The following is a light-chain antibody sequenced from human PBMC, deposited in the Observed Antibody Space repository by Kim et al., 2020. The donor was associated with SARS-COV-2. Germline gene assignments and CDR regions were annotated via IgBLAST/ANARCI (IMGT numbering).Light chain of an antibody. CDR1: SGSIASNY. J-gene: IGLJ2*01. Sequence: GKTVTLSCTRSSGSIASNYVQWYQQRPGSAPTTVIYDDNQRPSGVPDRFSGSIDSSSNSASLTISGLKTEDEADYYCQSYDSSNQVFGGGTQLTVL. CDR2: DDN. V-gene: IGLV6-57*03. CDR3: QSYDSSNQV.